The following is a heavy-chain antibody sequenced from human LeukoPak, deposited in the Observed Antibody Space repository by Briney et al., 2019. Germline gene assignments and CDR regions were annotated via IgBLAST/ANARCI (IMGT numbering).Heavy chain of an antibody. CDR1: GFTFSSFA. D-gene: IGHD3-22*01. CDR2: IKSKTDGGTT. CDR3: AKIMYYYDSSGYWTYGWFDP. V-gene: IGHV3-15*01. Sequence: PGGSLRLSCVPSGFTFSSFAMTWVRQAPGKGLEWVGRIKSKTDGGTTDYATPVKDRFTISRDDSKNTLYLQMNSLKTEDTAVYYCAKIMYYYDSSGYWTYGWFDPWGQGTLVTVSS. J-gene: IGHJ5*02.